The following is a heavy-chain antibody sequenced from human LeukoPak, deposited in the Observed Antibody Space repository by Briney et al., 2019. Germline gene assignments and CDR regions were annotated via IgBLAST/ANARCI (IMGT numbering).Heavy chain of an antibody. D-gene: IGHD6-13*01. Sequence: PGGSLRLSCAASGFTFSDYYMSWIRQAPGKGLEWVSYISSSGSTIYYADSVKGRFTISGDNAKNSLYLQMNSLRAEDTAVYYCARSLEAGYSSSWYWGYWGQGTLVTVSS. CDR1: GFTFSDYY. J-gene: IGHJ4*02. CDR2: ISSSGSTI. CDR3: ARSLEAGYSSSWYWGY. V-gene: IGHV3-11*04.